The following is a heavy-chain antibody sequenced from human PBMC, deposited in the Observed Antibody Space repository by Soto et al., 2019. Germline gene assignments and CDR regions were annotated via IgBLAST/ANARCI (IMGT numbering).Heavy chain of an antibody. CDR1: GFTFSSYW. J-gene: IGHJ5*02. Sequence: VQLVESGGGLVQPGGSLRLSCAASGFTFSSYWMHWVRQAPGKGLVWVSRIESDGSSPIYADSVKGRFTISRDNAKNTLYLQMNSLRAVDTAVYYCAKSNWFDPWGQGTLVTVSS. CDR2: IESDGSSP. CDR3: AKSNWFDP. V-gene: IGHV3-74*01.